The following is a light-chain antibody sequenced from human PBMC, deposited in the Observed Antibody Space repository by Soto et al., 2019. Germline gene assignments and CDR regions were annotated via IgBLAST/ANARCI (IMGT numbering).Light chain of an antibody. CDR2: LNSDGSH. CDR1: SGHSSYA. CDR3: QTWGTGIWV. J-gene: IGLJ3*02. V-gene: IGLV4-69*01. Sequence: QLVLTQSPSASASLGASVKLTCTLSSGHSSYAIAWHQLQPEKGPRFLMKLNSDGSHTKGDGIPDRFSGSSSGAERYLTISSLQSEDEADYYCQTWGTGIWVFGGGTKVTVL.